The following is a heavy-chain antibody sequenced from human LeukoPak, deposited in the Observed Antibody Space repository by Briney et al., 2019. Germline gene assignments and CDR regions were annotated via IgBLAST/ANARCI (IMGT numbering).Heavy chain of an antibody. CDR2: ISSSGSTI. Sequence: PGGSLRLSCAASGFTFSDYYMSWIRQAPGKGLEWVSYISSSGSTIYYADSVKGRFTIFRDNSKNTVYLQMNSLRAEDTAVYYCARDLGVTFDYWGQGTLVTVSS. CDR1: GFTFSDYY. CDR3: ARDLGVTFDY. D-gene: IGHD2-21*02. J-gene: IGHJ4*02. V-gene: IGHV3-11*01.